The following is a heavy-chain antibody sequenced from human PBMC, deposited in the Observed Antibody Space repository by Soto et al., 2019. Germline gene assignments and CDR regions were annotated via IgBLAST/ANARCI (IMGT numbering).Heavy chain of an antibody. V-gene: IGHV3-21*06. CDR3: VRENEMAGATSAFEY. J-gene: IGHJ4*02. CDR2: IDARSNHI. CDR1: GFRFNSYS. Sequence: GGSLRLSCEASGFRFNSYSMNWVRQAPQKGLEWVSLIDARSNHIYYADSVKGRFTISRDNARNSLYLQMDSLRVEDTAVYYCVRENEMAGATSAFEYWGQGTPVTVSS. D-gene: IGHD1-26*01.